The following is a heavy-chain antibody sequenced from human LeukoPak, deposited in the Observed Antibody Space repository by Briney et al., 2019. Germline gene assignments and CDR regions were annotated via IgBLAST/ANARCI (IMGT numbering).Heavy chain of an antibody. CDR2: ISGSGGST. Sequence: PGGSLRLSCAASGFTFSSYAMSWVRQAPGKGLEWVSAISGSGGSTYYADSVKGRFTISRDNSKNTLYLQMNSLRAEDTAVYYCATPQTAITMVRGVRPKFEFGNWGQGTLVTVSS. CDR1: GFTFSSYA. D-gene: IGHD3-10*01. V-gene: IGHV3-23*01. J-gene: IGHJ4*02. CDR3: ATPQTAITMVRGVRPKFEFGN.